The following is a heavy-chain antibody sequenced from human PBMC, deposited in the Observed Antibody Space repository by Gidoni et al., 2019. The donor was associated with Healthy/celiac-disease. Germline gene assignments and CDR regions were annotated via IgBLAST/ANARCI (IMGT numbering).Heavy chain of an antibody. CDR2: ISYDGSNK. CDR1: GFTFSSYA. V-gene: IGHV3-30*04. J-gene: IGHJ6*02. D-gene: IGHD3-10*01. CDR3: ARDIMVRGVISGNYGMDV. Sequence: QVQLVESGGGVVQPGRSLRLSCAASGFTFSSYAMHWVRQAPGKGLEWVAVISYDGSNKYYADSVKGRFTISRDNSKNTLYLQMNSLRAEDTAVYYCARDIMVRGVISGNYGMDVWGQGTTVTVSS.